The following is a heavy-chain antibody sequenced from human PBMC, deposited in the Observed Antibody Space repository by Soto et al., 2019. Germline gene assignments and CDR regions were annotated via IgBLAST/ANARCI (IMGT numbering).Heavy chain of an antibody. Sequence: SETRSLACPVSGGCISSWLHYRGRIRQPPGKGLEWIGSIYYSGSTYYNPSLKSRITINPDTSKNQFSLQLNSVTPEDTAVYYCARVAPQYSSSPSRWWFDPWGQATLVTVSS. V-gene: IGHV4-39*01. CDR2: IYYSGST. J-gene: IGHJ5*02. CDR3: ARVAPQYSSSPSRWWFDP. D-gene: IGHD6-13*01. CDR1: GGCISSWLHY.